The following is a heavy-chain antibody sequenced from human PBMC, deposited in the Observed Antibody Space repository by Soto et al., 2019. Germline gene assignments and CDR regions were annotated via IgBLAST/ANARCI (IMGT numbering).Heavy chain of an antibody. J-gene: IGHJ4*02. Sequence: GGSLRLSCAASGFTFSSYSMNWVRQAPGKGLEWVSSISSSSSYIYYADSVKGRFTISRDNAKNSLYLQMNSLRAEDTAVYYCARDKSFGSPGDRPIYSCQGTFLTLST. CDR1: GFTFSSYS. CDR2: ISSSSSYI. D-gene: IGHD2-15*01. CDR3: ARDKSFGSPGDRPIY. V-gene: IGHV3-21*01.